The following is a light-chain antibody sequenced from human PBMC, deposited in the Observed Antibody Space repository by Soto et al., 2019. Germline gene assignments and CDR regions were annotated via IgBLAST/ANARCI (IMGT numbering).Light chain of an antibody. J-gene: IGKJ1*01. Sequence: DIQLTQSPSSLSASVGDRVTITCRARQSISSYLNWYQHKPGRAPKLLIYAASSLQTGVPSRFSGSRSGTDFALTISSLQREDFATYYCQQTDTFPRTFGQGTKVDIK. CDR2: AAS. CDR3: QQTDTFPRT. V-gene: IGKV1-39*01. CDR1: QSISSY.